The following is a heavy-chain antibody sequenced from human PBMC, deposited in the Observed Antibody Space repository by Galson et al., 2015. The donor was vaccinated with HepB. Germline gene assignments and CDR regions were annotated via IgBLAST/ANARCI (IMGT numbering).Heavy chain of an antibody. D-gene: IGHD2-15*01. V-gene: IGHV1-18*01. Sequence: SVKVSCKVSGYTFSSYSITWVRQAPGQGLEWMGWISAYTRKTNYAQKFQGRVTMTTDTSTSTAYMELRRLRSDDTAVYYCARGGFVVGVAANQNNWFDPWGQGTLVTVSS. CDR2: ISAYTRKT. CDR3: ARGGFVVGVAANQNNWFDP. CDR1: GYTFSSYS. J-gene: IGHJ5*02.